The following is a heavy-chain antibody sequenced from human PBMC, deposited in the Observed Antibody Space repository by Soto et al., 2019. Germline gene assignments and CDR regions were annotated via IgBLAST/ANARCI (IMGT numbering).Heavy chain of an antibody. J-gene: IGHJ4*02. D-gene: IGHD2-2*02. CDR2: IYYSGST. CDR3: ARQGRHRYRIDY. V-gene: IGHV4-59*08. Sequence: QVQLQESGPGLVKPSETLSLTCTVSGGSISSYYWSWIRQPPGKGLEWIGYIYYSGSTNYNPSLKSRVTISVDTSKNQFSLKLSSVTAADTAVYYCARQGRHRYRIDYWGQGTLVTVSS. CDR1: GGSISSYY.